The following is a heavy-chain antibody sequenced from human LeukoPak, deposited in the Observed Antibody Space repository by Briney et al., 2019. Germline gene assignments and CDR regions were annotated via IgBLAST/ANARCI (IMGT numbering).Heavy chain of an antibody. J-gene: IGHJ4*02. CDR1: GYTFTGYY. CDR2: INPNSGGT. CDR3: ARDFNYYDSSGPDY. D-gene: IGHD3-22*01. Sequence: ASVKVSCKASGYTFTGYYMHWVRQAPGQGLEGMGWINPNSGGTNYAQKFQGRVTMTRDTSISTAYMELSRLRSDDTAVYYCARDFNYYDSSGPDYWGQGTLVTVSS. V-gene: IGHV1-2*02.